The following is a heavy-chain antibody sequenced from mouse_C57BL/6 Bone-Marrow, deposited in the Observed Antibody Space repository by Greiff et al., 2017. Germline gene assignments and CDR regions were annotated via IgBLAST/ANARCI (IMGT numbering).Heavy chain of an antibody. CDR3: ARFITTAQQGYFDV. D-gene: IGHD1-1*01. Sequence: QVQLQQSGTELVKPGASVKLSCKASGYTFTSYWMHWVKQRPGQGLEWIGNINPSNGGTNYNEKFKSKATLTVDKSSSTAYMQLSSLTSEDSAVYYCARFITTAQQGYFDVWGTGTTVTVSS. CDR1: GYTFTSYW. J-gene: IGHJ1*03. CDR2: INPSNGGT. V-gene: IGHV1-53*01.